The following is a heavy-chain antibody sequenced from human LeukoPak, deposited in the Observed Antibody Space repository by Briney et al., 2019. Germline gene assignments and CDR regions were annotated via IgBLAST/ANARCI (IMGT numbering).Heavy chain of an antibody. D-gene: IGHD3-22*01. CDR2: IKQDGSEK. V-gene: IGHV3-7*01. CDR1: GFTFSSYW. CDR3: ARVGYITYYYDISGYYPYYFDY. J-gene: IGHJ4*02. Sequence: SGGSLRLSCAASGFTFSSYWMSWVRQAPGKGLEWVANIKQDGSEKYYVDSVKGRFTISRDNAKNSLYLQMNSLRAEDTAVYYCARVGYITYYYDISGYYPYYFDYWGQGTLVTVSS.